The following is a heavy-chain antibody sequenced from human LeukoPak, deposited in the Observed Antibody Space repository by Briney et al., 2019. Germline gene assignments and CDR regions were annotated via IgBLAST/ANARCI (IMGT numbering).Heavy chain of an antibody. CDR2: ISWNSGSI. D-gene: IGHD3-10*01. J-gene: IGHJ4*02. Sequence: GGSLRLSCAASGFTFADYAMHWVRQAPGKGLEWVSGISWNSGSIGYADSVKGRFTISRDNAKNPLYLQMNSLRAEDTALYYCAKGGSGGAHFDYWGQGTLVTVSS. CDR1: GFTFADYA. CDR3: AKGGSGGAHFDY. V-gene: IGHV3-9*01.